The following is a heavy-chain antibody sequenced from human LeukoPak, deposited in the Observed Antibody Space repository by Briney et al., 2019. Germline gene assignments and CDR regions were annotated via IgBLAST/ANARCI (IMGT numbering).Heavy chain of an antibody. CDR3: AKALSAYYYFDY. D-gene: IGHD1-26*01. CDR1: GLSFSDNY. Sequence: PGGSLRLSCAASGLSFSDNYMSWIRQAPGKGLEWVAVISNDGRNKIYADSVKGRFTISRDNSKNTLFLQMNSLRTEDTAVYYCAKALSAYYYFDYWGQGTLVTVSS. V-gene: IGHV3-30*18. J-gene: IGHJ4*02. CDR2: ISNDGRNK.